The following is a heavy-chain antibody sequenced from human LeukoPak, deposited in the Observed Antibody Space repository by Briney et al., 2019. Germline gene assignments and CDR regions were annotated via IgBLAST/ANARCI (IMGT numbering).Heavy chain of an antibody. V-gene: IGHV1-2*06. CDR3: ARDSHDGYSIVY. D-gene: IGHD6-13*01. CDR2: INPNSGGT. Sequence: ASVKVSCKASGYTFTGYYMHWVRQAPGQGLEWMGRINPNSGGTNYAQKVQGRVTMTTDTSTSTAYMELRSLRSDDTAVYYCARDSHDGYSIVYWGQGTLATVSS. J-gene: IGHJ4*02. CDR1: GYTFTGYY.